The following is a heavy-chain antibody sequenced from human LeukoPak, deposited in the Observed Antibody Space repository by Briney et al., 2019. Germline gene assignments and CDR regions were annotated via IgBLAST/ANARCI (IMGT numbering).Heavy chain of an antibody. CDR3: ARGFAGYSSGWLDFDY. D-gene: IGHD6-19*01. V-gene: IGHV3-11*04. J-gene: IGHJ4*02. CDR1: GFTFSDYY. Sequence: GSLRLSCAASGFTFSDYYMSWIRQVPGKGLEWVSYISSSGSTIYYADSVKGRFTISRDNAKNTLYLQMNSLRAEDTAVYYCARGFAGYSSGWLDFDYWGQGTLVTVSS. CDR2: ISSSGSTI.